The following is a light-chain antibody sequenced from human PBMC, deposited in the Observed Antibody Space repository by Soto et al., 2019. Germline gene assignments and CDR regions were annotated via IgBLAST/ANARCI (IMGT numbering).Light chain of an antibody. CDR1: SSNIGSNY. Sequence: QSVLTQPPSMSAAPGQRVTISCSGSSSNIGSNYVSWYQHLPETAPKLLIYDNDKRPSGIPDRFSGSKSGTSATLGITGLRTGDEADYYCGTWDDSLAGGVFGGGTKLTVL. J-gene: IGLJ3*02. CDR3: GTWDDSLAGGV. V-gene: IGLV1-51*01. CDR2: DND.